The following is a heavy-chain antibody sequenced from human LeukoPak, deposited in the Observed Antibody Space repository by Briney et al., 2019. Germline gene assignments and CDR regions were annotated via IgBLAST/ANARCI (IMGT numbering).Heavy chain of an antibody. CDR2: ISYDENNK. CDR1: GFTFSSSG. D-gene: IGHD2-2*01. V-gene: IGHV3-30*18. Sequence: GMSLRLSCAASGFTFSSSGMHWVRQAPGKGLEWVALISYDENNKYYADSMKGRFTISRDNSKNTLYLQMNSPRAEDTAVYYCAKWSSHPYWYVMDVWGQGTTVIVSS. CDR3: AKWSSHPYWYVMDV. J-gene: IGHJ6*02.